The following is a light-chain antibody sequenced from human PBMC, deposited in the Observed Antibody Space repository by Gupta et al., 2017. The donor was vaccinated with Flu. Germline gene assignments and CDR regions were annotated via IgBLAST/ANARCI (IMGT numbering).Light chain of an antibody. CDR2: GKN. CDR1: SFRSSY. V-gene: IGLV3-19*01. J-gene: IGLJ2*01. Sequence: SSELTQDPAVSVALGQTVRITCLGDSFRSSYVTWYQQKPGQAPVLVIYGKNNRPSGIPDRFSASTSGNTASLTITGAQAEDEADYYCNSRDSSGNHPVIFGGGNKLTVL. CDR3: NSRDSSGNHPVI.